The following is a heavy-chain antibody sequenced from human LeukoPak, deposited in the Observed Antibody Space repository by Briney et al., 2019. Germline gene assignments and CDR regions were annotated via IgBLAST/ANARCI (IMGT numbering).Heavy chain of an antibody. V-gene: IGHV3-7*01. D-gene: IGHD3-16*01. CDR1: GFRFGSHW. CDR2: IKQDGSEK. CDR3: ARERWGIANWFDP. Sequence: GGSLRLSCAASGFRFGSHWMSWVRQAPGKGLEWVANIKQDGSEKYYVDSVKGRFTISRDNAKNSLYLQMNSLRAEDTAVYYCARERWGIANWFDPWGQGTLVTVSS. J-gene: IGHJ5*02.